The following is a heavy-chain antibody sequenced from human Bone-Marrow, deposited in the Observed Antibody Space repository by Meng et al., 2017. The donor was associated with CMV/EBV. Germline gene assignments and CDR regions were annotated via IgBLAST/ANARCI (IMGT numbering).Heavy chain of an antibody. CDR1: GFTFSSYS. D-gene: IGHD2-8*01. Sequence: GESLKISCAASGFTFSSYSMNWVRQAPGKGLEWVSSISSSSSYIYYADSVKGRFTISRDNAKNSLYLQMNSLRAEDTAVYYCARDVVDCTNGVCARRGMDVWGQGNTVNV. CDR3: ARDVVDCTNGVCARRGMDV. V-gene: IGHV3-21*01. J-gene: IGHJ6*02. CDR2: ISSSSSYI.